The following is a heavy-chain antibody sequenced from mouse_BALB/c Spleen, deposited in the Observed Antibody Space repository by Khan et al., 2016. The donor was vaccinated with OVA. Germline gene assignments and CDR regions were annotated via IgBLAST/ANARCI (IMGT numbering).Heavy chain of an antibody. CDR1: GFTFSSFG. Sequence: EVQLVESGGGLVQPGGSRKLSCAASGFTFSSFGMHWVRQAPEKGLEWVAFISSGSSTIYYADTVKGRFTISRDDSKNTLFLQMTSLRSEDTAMYYCARREGLYAMEYWGQGTSVTVSS. CDR2: ISSGSSTI. CDR3: ARREGLYAMEY. J-gene: IGHJ4*01. V-gene: IGHV5-17*02. D-gene: IGHD3-3*01.